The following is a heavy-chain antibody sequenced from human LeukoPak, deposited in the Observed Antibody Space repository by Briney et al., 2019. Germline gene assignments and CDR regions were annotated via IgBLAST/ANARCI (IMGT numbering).Heavy chain of an antibody. V-gene: IGHV1-2*02. CDR3: ARDHYYGSGSYSNWFDP. D-gene: IGHD3-10*01. J-gene: IGHJ5*02. CDR1: GYTFTGYY. Sequence: ASVKDSCKASGYTFTGYYMHWVRQAPGQGLEWMGWINPNSGGTNYAQKFQGRVTMTRDTSISTAYMELSRLRSDDTAVYYCARDHYYGSGSYSNWFDPWGQGTLVTVSS. CDR2: INPNSGGT.